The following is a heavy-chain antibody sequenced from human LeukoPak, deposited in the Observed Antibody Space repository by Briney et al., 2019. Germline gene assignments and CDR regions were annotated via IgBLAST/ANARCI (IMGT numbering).Heavy chain of an antibody. J-gene: IGHJ4*02. D-gene: IGHD3-10*01. CDR1: GFTFSSYA. V-gene: IGHV3-23*01. Sequence: GGSLRLSCAASGFTFSSYAMSWVRQAPGKGLEWVSAISGSGGSTYYADSVKGRFTISRDNSKNTLHLQMNSLRAEDTAVYYCAKVRYYGSGSFYDYWGQGTLVTVSS. CDR2: ISGSGGST. CDR3: AKVRYYGSGSFYDY.